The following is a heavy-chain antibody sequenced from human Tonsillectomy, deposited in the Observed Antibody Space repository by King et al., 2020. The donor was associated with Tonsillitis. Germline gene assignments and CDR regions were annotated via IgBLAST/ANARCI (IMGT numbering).Heavy chain of an antibody. V-gene: IGHV2-5*02. D-gene: IGHD3-3*01. J-gene: IGHJ4*02. CDR1: GFSLSTSGLG. CDR2: IYWDDDK. Sequence: ITLKESGPTLVKPTQTLTLTCTFSGFSLSTSGLGVGWIRQPPGKALEWLALIYWDDDKRYSPSLKSRLTITKDTSKNQVVLTMTNMDPVDTATYYCVRFGVAAGGFDCWGQGTLVTVSS. CDR3: VRFGVAAGGFDC.